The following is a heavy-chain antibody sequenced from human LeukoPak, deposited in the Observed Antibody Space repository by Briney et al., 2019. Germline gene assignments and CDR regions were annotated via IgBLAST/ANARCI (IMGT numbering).Heavy chain of an antibody. V-gene: IGHV3-11*04. J-gene: IGHJ4*02. Sequence: PGGSLRLSCAASGFTFSDYYMSWIRQAPGKGLGWVSYISSSGSTIYYADSAKGRFTISRDNAKNSLYLQMNSLRAEDKAVYYFGREGGLIAARPVFFDYWGQGTLVTVSS. CDR3: GREGGLIAARPVFFDY. CDR1: GFTFSDYY. CDR2: ISSSGSTI. D-gene: IGHD6-6*01.